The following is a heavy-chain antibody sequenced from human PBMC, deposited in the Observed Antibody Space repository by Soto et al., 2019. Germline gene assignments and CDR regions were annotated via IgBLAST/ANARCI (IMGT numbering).Heavy chain of an antibody. Sequence: DSGGGVIQPGGSLRVSCAASGFSFRNFGMHWVRQAPGKGLEWVAVISYDGSEKDYADSVEGRFTISRDNSKYTVDLQLNSLRVEDTAVYYCAKNFDSSGDLFYFDYWGQGVLVTVSS. D-gene: IGHD3-22*01. CDR2: ISYDGSEK. V-gene: IGHV3-30*18. CDR3: AKNFDSSGDLFYFDY. J-gene: IGHJ4*02. CDR1: GFSFRNFG.